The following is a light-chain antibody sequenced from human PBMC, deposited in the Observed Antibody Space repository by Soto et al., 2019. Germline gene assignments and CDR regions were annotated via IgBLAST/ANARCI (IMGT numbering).Light chain of an antibody. CDR2: GAS. V-gene: IGKV3-20*01. CDR3: QQYESSRT. Sequence: EIVLTQSPCTLSFTPGERATLSCRASQSFSSTFLAWYQQKPGQAPKVLIYGASTRATGIPDRFSGSGSGKYFPLTISRLEPEDVAIYYCQQYESSRTFGQGTKVEMK. CDR1: QSFSSTF. J-gene: IGKJ1*01.